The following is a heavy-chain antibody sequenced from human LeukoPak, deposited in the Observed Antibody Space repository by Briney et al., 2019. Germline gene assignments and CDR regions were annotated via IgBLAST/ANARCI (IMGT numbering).Heavy chain of an antibody. CDR3: ARHGGLTQSLAFDI. Sequence: PSETLSLTCTVSGGSISSSSYYWGWIRQPPGKGLEWIGSIYYSGSTYYNPSLKSRVTISVDTSKNQFSLKLSSVTAADTAVYYCARHGGLTQSLAFDIWGQGTIVTVSS. D-gene: IGHD3-16*01. V-gene: IGHV4-39*01. CDR2: IYYSGST. CDR1: GGSISSSSYY. J-gene: IGHJ3*02.